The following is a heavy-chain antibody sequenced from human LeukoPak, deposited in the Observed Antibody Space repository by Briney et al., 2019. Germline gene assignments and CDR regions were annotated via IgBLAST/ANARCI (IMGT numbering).Heavy chain of an antibody. J-gene: IGHJ6*02. Sequence: PGGSLRLSCAASGFTFNTYGMNWVRQAPGKGLEWVSYISSSSRTISYADSVKGRFTISRDNAKNSLYLQMNSLRAEDTAVYYCARLRYYAMDVWGQGTTVTASS. V-gene: IGHV3-48*01. CDR3: ARLRYYAMDV. CDR1: GFTFNTYG. CDR2: ISSSSRTI.